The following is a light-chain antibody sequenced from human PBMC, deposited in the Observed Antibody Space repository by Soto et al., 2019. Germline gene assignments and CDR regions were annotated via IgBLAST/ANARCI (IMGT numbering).Light chain of an antibody. CDR3: LQRSNWQYT. Sequence: EIVLTQSPATLSLSPGERATLSCRASQSVSSYLAWYQQKPGQAPRLLIYDASNRFTGIPARFSGSGSGTDFTLPISSLEPEDFAVYYCLQRSNWQYTFGQGTKVEIK. J-gene: IGKJ2*01. CDR2: DAS. V-gene: IGKV3-11*01. CDR1: QSVSSY.